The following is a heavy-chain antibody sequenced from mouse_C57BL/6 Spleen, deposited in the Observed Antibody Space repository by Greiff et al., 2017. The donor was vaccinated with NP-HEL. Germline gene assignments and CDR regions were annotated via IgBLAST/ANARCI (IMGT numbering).Heavy chain of an antibody. D-gene: IGHD1-1*01. V-gene: IGHV5-6*01. CDR2: ISSGGSYT. CDR3: ARNYGSSWGFAY. J-gene: IGHJ3*01. CDR1: GFTFSSYG. Sequence: EVKLMESGGDLVKPGGSLKLSCAASGFTFSSYGMSWVRQTPDKRLEWVATISSGGSYTYYPDSVKGRFTISRDNAKNTLYLQMSSLKSEDTAMYYCARNYGSSWGFAYWGQGTLVTVSA.